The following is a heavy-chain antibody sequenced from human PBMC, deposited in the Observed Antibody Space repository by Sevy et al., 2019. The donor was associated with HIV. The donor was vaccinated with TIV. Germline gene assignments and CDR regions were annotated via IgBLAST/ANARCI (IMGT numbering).Heavy chain of an antibody. CDR2: IYYSGST. CDR1: GGSVSSGSYY. J-gene: IGHJ4*02. V-gene: IGHV4-61*01. CDR3: AGERAARPAIDY. Sequence: SETLSLTCTVSGGSVSSGSYYWSWIRQPPGKGLEWIGYIYYSGSTNYNPSLKSRVTISVDTSKNQFSLKLSSVTAADTAVYYCAGERAARPAIDYWGQGTLVTVSS. D-gene: IGHD6-6*01.